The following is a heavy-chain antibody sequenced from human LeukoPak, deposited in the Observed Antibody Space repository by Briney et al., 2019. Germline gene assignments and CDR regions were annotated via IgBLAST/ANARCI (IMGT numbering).Heavy chain of an antibody. CDR1: GFTFSSYS. Sequence: GGSLRLSCVASGFTFSSYSMNWVRQAPGKGLEWLSYISSSSNTIYYADSVKGRFTTSRDNAKNSLYLQMNSLRAGDTAVYYCARDRGIVATKADYWGQGTLVTVSS. CDR2: ISSSSNTI. D-gene: IGHD5-12*01. CDR3: ARDRGIVATKADY. J-gene: IGHJ4*02. V-gene: IGHV3-48*01.